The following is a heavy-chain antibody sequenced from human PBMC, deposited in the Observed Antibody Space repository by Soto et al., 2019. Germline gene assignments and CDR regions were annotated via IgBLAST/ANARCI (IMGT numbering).Heavy chain of an antibody. Sequence: ESGGGLVQPGGSLRLSCAASGFTVSSNYRSWVRQDPGKGLEWVSVIYSGGSTYYADAVKGRFTIARHNSKNTLYLQMNSLRAEDTAVYYCGWGMVRGVKDACDSWGQGTMVTVSS. CDR3: GWGMVRGVKDACDS. CDR2: IYSGGST. D-gene: IGHD3-10*01. CDR1: GFTVSSNY. J-gene: IGHJ3*02. V-gene: IGHV3-53*04.